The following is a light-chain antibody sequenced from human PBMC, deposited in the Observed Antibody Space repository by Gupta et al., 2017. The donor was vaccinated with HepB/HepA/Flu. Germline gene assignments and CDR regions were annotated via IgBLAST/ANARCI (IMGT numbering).Light chain of an antibody. V-gene: IGKV2-28*01. Sequence: DIVMTQSPLSLPVTPGEPASISCRSSQSRLHSNGYIYLEWYLQKPGQSPQLLIYLGSTRASGVPDRFSGGGSGTDFTLTISRGEAEDVGVYYCRQSLQTPFTFGHGTKVDIK. CDR3: RQSLQTPFT. CDR2: LGS. J-gene: IGKJ3*01. CDR1: QSRLHSNGYIY.